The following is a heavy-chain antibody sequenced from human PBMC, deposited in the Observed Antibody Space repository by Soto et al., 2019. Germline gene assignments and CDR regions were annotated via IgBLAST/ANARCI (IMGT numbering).Heavy chain of an antibody. CDR3: AIILLGYDAFDI. Sequence: EVQLVESGGGLVKPGGSLRLSCAASGFTFSSYSMNWVRQAPGKGLEWVSSISSSSSYIYYADSVKGRFTISRDNTKNSLYLQMNSLRADETAVYCGAIILLGYDAFDIWGQGTMVTVSS. CDR2: ISSSSSYI. V-gene: IGHV3-21*01. J-gene: IGHJ3*02. CDR1: GFTFSSYS. D-gene: IGHD2-15*01.